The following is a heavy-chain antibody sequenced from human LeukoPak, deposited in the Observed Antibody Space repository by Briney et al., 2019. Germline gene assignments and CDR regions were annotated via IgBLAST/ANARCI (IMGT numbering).Heavy chain of an antibody. D-gene: IGHD2-2*01. J-gene: IGHJ4*02. V-gene: IGHV5-51*01. CDR1: GYNFTNYW. CDR3: ARLAAGLGYCTTTSCSNFDY. Sequence: GESLKISCKGSGYNFTNYWVARVRPMPGKGLEWMGIIYPGDSDIRYSPSFEGQVTISADKSISTAYLQWSSLKASDTAMYYCARLAAGLGYCTTTSCSNFDYWGQGTLVTVSS. CDR2: IYPGDSDI.